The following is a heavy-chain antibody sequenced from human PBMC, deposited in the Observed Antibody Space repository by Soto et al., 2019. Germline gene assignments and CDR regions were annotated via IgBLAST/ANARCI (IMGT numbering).Heavy chain of an antibody. CDR3: ARGGGPRWFGESAPKWFGP. CDR1: GYTFTNYD. V-gene: IGHV1-8*01. D-gene: IGHD3-10*01. J-gene: IGHJ5*02. CDR2: MNPKSGNT. Sequence: QVQLVQSGAEVKKPGASVKVSCKASGYTFTNYDINWVRQATGQGREWMGWMNPKSGNTGFAQNFQGRVTMTRYTSISTAYMEMSSLRSEDTAVYYCARGGGPRWFGESAPKWFGPWGQGTLVTVSS.